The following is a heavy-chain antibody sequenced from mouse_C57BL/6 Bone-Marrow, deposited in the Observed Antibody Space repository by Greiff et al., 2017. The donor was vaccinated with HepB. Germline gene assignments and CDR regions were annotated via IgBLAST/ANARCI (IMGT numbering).Heavy chain of an antibody. CDR2: INPNNGGT. J-gene: IGHJ1*03. Sequence: VQLQQSGPELVKPGASVKIPCKASGYTFTDYNMDWVKQSHGKSLEWIGDINPNNGGTIYNQKFKGKATLTVDKSSSTAYMELRSLTSEDTAVYYWARSGLSAYYGSSWYFDVWGTGTTVTVSS. CDR3: ARSGLSAYYGSSWYFDV. V-gene: IGHV1-18*01. D-gene: IGHD1-1*01. CDR1: GYTFTDYN.